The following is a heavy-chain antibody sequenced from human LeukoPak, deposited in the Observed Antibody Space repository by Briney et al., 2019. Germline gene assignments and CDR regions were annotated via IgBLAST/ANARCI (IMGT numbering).Heavy chain of an antibody. J-gene: IGHJ4*02. Sequence: SETLSLTCTVSGGSISSYYWSWIRQPAGKGLEWIGRIYTSGSTNYNPSLKSRVTMSVDTSKNQSSLKLSSVTAADTAVYYCARSGSSWYSHYFDYWGQGTLVTVSS. D-gene: IGHD6-13*01. CDR1: GGSISSYY. V-gene: IGHV4-4*07. CDR3: ARSGSSWYSHYFDY. CDR2: IYTSGST.